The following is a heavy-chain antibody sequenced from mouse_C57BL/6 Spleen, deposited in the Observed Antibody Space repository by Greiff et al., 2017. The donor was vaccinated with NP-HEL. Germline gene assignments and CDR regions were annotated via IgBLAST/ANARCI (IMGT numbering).Heavy chain of an antibody. Sequence: QVQLQQPGAELVRPGTSVKLSCKASGYTFTSYWMHWVKQRPGQGLEWIGVIDPSDSYTNYNQKFKGKATLTVDTSSSTAYMQLSSLTSEDSAVYYCARGEDYPFAYWGQGTLVTVSA. CDR2: IDPSDSYT. CDR1: GYTFTSYW. CDR3: ARGEDYPFAY. D-gene: IGHD2-4*01. V-gene: IGHV1-59*01. J-gene: IGHJ3*01.